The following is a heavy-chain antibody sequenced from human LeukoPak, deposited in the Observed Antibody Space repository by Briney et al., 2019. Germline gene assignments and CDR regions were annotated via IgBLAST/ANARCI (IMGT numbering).Heavy chain of an antibody. V-gene: IGHV3-23*01. CDR1: GFTFSIYA. CDR2: ISASGGNT. Sequence: GGSLRLSCAASGFTFSIYAMSWVRQAPGKGLEWVSAISASGGNTYYADSVKGGFTISRDNSKNTLYLQMNSLRADDTAVYFCAKGGIVVVPAARPMDVWGQGTTVTVSS. CDR3: AKGGIVVVPAARPMDV. D-gene: IGHD2-2*01. J-gene: IGHJ6*02.